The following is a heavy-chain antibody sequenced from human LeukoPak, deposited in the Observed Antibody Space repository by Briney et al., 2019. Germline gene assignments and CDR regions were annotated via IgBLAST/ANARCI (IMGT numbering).Heavy chain of an antibody. CDR1: GYTFISHG. D-gene: IGHD3-16*01. V-gene: IGHV1-18*01. CDR2: IMPYNGNT. CDR3: ARGSYFRDGRGHGYGYGSFYGLDV. J-gene: IGHJ6*02. Sequence: GASVKVSCKTSGYTFISHGLSWVRQAPGQGAEWMGCIMPYNGNTMYAQKFQGRVTMTTDSSTRTTYLHLRDLTFQDTAVYYCARGSYFRDGRGHGYGYGSFYGLDVWGQGTTVTVSS.